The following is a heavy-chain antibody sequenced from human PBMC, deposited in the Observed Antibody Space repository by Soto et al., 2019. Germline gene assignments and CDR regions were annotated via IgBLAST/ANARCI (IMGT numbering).Heavy chain of an antibody. CDR1: GGSFSGYY. J-gene: IGHJ5*02. Sequence: QVQLQQWGAGLLKPSETLSLTCAVYGGSFSGYYWSWIRQPPGKGLVGMGEINHSGNTNYNTSLTSRVTMSVDTSKDQFSLKRSTVTAADTAVYYCARNTVTTSSFRFAPWGQGTLVTVSS. CDR3: ARNTVTTSSFRFAP. CDR2: INHSGNT. D-gene: IGHD4-17*01. V-gene: IGHV4-34*01.